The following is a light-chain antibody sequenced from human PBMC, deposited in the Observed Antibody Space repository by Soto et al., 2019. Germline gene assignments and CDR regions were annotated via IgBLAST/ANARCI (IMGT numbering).Light chain of an antibody. CDR1: QSVSSY. Sequence: EIVLTQSPATLSLSPGERTTLSCKASQSVSSYLASYQQKPGQAPRLLIYDASNRATGIPARFSGSGSGTDFTLTISSLEPEDFAVYCCQQRSNWPLTFGGGTKVDIK. V-gene: IGKV3-11*01. J-gene: IGKJ4*01. CDR3: QQRSNWPLT. CDR2: DAS.